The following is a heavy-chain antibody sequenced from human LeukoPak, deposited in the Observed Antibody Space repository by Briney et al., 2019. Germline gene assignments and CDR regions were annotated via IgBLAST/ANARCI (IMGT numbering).Heavy chain of an antibody. CDR1: GLAFSQYG. CDR2: IYSGGDT. J-gene: IGHJ4*02. V-gene: IGHV3-66*02. D-gene: IGHD3-22*01. Sequence: GGSLRLSCAASGLAFSQYGMNWVRQAPGKGLEWVSVIYSGGDTYYTASVEGRFTISRDNSKNTLYLQMNSLRAEDTAVYYCVRHDSSGYYFDYWGQGTLVTVSS. CDR3: VRHDSSGYYFDY.